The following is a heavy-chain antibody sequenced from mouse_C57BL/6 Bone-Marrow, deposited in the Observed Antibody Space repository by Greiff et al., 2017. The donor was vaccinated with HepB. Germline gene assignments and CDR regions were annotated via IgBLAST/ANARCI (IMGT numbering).Heavy chain of an antibody. J-gene: IGHJ4*01. V-gene: IGHV5-4*01. CDR2: ISDGGSYT. CDR3: ARDWKDYAMDY. CDR1: GFTFSSYA. Sequence: VMLVESGGGLVKPGGSLKLSCAASGFTFSSYAMSWVRQTPEKRLEWVATISDGGSYTYYPDNVKGRFTISRDNAKNNLYLQMSHLKSEDTAMYYCARDWKDYAMDYWGQGTSVTVSS.